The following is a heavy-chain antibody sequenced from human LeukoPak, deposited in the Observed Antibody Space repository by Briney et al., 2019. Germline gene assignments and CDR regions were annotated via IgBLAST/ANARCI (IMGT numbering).Heavy chain of an antibody. CDR1: GGSISNYY. Sequence: PSETLSLTCPVSGGSISNYYYWTWIRQPPGKVLEWIGYVYYTGSTNFNPSLKSRVTMSLDTSRNQFSLKLTFLTAADTAVYYGARGAMATTPFFDYWGQGTLATVSS. D-gene: IGHD5-24*01. V-gene: IGHV4-59*01. CDR3: ARGAMATTPFFDY. CDR2: VYYTGST. J-gene: IGHJ4*02.